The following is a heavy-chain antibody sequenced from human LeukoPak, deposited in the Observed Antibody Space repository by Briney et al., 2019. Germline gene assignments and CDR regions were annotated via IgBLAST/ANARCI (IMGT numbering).Heavy chain of an antibody. J-gene: IGHJ3*02. Sequence: SGGSLRLSCAASGFTFSSYSMNWVRQAPGKGLEWVSSISSSSSYIYYADSVKGRFTISRDNAKNSLYLQMNSLRAEDTAVYYCARDQALWFGELSVAFDIWGQGTMVTVSS. CDR3: ARDQALWFGELSVAFDI. CDR2: ISSSSSYI. D-gene: IGHD3-10*01. CDR1: GFTFSSYS. V-gene: IGHV3-21*01.